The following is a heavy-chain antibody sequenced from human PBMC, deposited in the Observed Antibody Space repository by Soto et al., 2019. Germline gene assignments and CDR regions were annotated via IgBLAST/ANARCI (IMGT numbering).Heavy chain of an antibody. CDR1: GGSISTSRSY. CDR2: IFYSGST. Sequence: SETLSLTCNVSGGSISTSRSYWAWIRQPPGKGLEWLANIFYSGSTYYNPSLASRVTVSVDTSKNEFSLKLRSVTAADTAVYYCVRQPTTDDTDLWFDPWGQGTLVTVSS. CDR3: VRQPTTDDTDLWFDP. D-gene: IGHD3-22*01. V-gene: IGHV4-39*01. J-gene: IGHJ5*02.